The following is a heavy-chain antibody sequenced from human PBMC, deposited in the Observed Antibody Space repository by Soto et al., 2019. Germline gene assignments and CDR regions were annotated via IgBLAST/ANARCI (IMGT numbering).Heavy chain of an antibody. CDR3: ARAPDTAMVTDNWFDP. V-gene: IGHV1-2*04. CDR1: GYTFTGYY. J-gene: IGHJ5*02. D-gene: IGHD5-18*01. CDR2: INPNSGVT. Sequence: QVQLVQSGAEVKKPGASVKVSCKASGYTFTGYYMHWVRQAPGQGLEWMGWINPNSGVTNYAQKFQGSVTMTRDTSISTAYMELNRLRSDDTAVYYCARAPDTAMVTDNWFDPWGQGTLVTVSS.